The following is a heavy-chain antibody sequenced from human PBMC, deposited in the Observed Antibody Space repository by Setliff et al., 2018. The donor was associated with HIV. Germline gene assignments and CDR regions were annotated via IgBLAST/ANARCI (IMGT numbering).Heavy chain of an antibody. V-gene: IGHV4-39*01. CDR2: LYYSGSA. Sequence: SETLSLTCAVSGDSISISSSFWGWIRQPPGKGLEWIGTLYYSGSAYYNPSLKSRLTISVDTSKNQFSLKLRSVTAADTALYYCARSLDYSGSGSYYVGWFDLWGQGIPVTVSS. J-gene: IGHJ5*02. CDR1: GDSISISSSF. D-gene: IGHD3-10*01. CDR3: ARSLDYSGSGSYYVGWFDL.